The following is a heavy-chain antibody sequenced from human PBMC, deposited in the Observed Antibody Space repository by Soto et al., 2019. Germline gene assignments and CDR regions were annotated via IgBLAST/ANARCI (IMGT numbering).Heavy chain of an antibody. CDR3: EKDLLYGSGSYYRRGYFDY. J-gene: IGHJ4*02. CDR2: ISYDGSNK. CDR1: GFTFSSYG. D-gene: IGHD3-10*01. Sequence: QVQLVESGGGVVQPGRSLRLSCAASGFTFSSYGMHWVRQAPGKGLEWVAVISYDGSNKYYADSVKGRFTISRDNSKNTLYLQMNSLRAEDTAVYYCEKDLLYGSGSYYRRGYFDYWGQGTLVTVSS. V-gene: IGHV3-30*18.